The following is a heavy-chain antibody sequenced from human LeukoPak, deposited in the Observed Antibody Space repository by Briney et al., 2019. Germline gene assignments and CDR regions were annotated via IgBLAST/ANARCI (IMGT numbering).Heavy chain of an antibody. CDR1: GGSISSHY. CDR3: ARLWIGSSTSYYYYYMDV. Sequence: PSETLSLTCTVSGGSISSHYWSWIRQPPGKGLEWIGYIYTSGSTNYNPSLKSRVTISVDTSKNQFSLKLSSVTAADTAVYYCARLWIGSSTSYYYYYMDVWGKRTTVTVSS. CDR2: IYTSGST. J-gene: IGHJ6*03. V-gene: IGHV4-4*09. D-gene: IGHD2-2*01.